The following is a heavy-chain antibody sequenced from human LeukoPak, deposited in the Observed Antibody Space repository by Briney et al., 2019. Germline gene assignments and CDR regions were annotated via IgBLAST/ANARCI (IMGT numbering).Heavy chain of an antibody. CDR2: ITTSGGST. D-gene: IGHD3-10*01. J-gene: IGHJ3*02. V-gene: IGHV3-23*01. Sequence: GGSLRLSCAASGFTFSSYAMSWVRQAPGEGLEWVSSITTSGGSTYYADSVKGRFTISRDNAKNTLYLQMNSLRAEDTAVYYCAKDHYVSGRYDALDIWGQGTMVTVSS. CDR1: GFTFSSYA. CDR3: AKDHYVSGRYDALDI.